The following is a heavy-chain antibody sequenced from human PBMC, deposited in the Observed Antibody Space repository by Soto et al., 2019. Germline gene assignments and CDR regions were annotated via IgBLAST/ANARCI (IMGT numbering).Heavy chain of an antibody. CDR1: GFTFTSSA. V-gene: IGHV1-58*01. Sequence: QMQLVQSGPEVKKPGTSVKVSCKASGFTFTSSAVQWVRQARGQRLEWIGWIVVGSGNTNYAQKFQERVTITRDMSTSTAYMELSSLRSEDKAVYYCAVLRYSDPRGDYWGQGTTVTVSS. D-gene: IGHD1-26*01. J-gene: IGHJ4*03. CDR3: AVLRYSDPRGDY. CDR2: IVVGSGNT.